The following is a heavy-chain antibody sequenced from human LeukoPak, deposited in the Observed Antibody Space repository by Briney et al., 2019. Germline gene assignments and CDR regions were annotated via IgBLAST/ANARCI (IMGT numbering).Heavy chain of an antibody. Sequence: GGSLRLSCAASGFTVGSNYMSWVRQAPGKGLEWVSIIYSGGSTYYADSVKGRFTISRDNSKNSSYLQMNSLRAEDTAVYYCARLTMVRGLDYWGQGTLVTVSS. D-gene: IGHD3-10*01. CDR1: GFTVGSNY. J-gene: IGHJ4*02. CDR2: IYSGGST. V-gene: IGHV3-53*01. CDR3: ARLTMVRGLDY.